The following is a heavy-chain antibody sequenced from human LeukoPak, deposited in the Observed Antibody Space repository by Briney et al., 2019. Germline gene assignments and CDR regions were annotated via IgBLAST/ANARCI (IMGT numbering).Heavy chain of an antibody. V-gene: IGHV4-39*01. CDR2: IYYSGST. CDR3: AGIVVVLAADPLNLDY. Sequence: SETLSLTCTVSGGSISSSSYYWGLIRQPPGKGLEWIGSIYYSGSTYYNPSLKSRVTISVDTSKNQFSLKLSSVTAADTAVYYCAGIVVVLAADPLNLDYWGQGTLVTVSS. CDR1: GGSISSSSYY. D-gene: IGHD2-2*01. J-gene: IGHJ4*02.